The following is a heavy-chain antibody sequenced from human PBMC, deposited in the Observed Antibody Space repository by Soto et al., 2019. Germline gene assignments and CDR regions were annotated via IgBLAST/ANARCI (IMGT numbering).Heavy chain of an antibody. V-gene: IGHV1-18*01. D-gene: IGHD4-17*01. CDR2: ISAYNGNT. Sequence: ASVKVSCKASGYTLTSYGISWVRQAPGQGLEWMGWISAYNGNTNYAQKLQGRVTMTTDTSTSTAYMELRSLRSDDTAVYYCARGWATTRRGRNDAFDIWGQGTMVTVSS. J-gene: IGHJ3*02. CDR1: GYTLTSYG. CDR3: ARGWATTRRGRNDAFDI.